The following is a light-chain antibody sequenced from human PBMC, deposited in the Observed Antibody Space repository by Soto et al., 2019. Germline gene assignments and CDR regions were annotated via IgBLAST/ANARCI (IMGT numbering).Light chain of an antibody. J-gene: IGKJ4*01. CDR3: QQYCSLPLT. V-gene: IGKV3-20*01. CDR1: QSVSRDY. CDR2: ATS. Sequence: VVLTQSPGTLSLYPGEGATLSCRASQSVSRDYLVWYQHKPGQAPSLLIYATSTRATGIPDRFSASGSGTDFSLTISRLETEDFAVYYCQQYCSLPLTFGGGTKVEIK.